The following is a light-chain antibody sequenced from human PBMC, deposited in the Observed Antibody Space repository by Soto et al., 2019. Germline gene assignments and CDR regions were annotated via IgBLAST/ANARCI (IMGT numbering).Light chain of an antibody. CDR1: HSIRSY. CDR3: QQYYIYPPA. CDR2: RAY. V-gene: IGKV1-5*03. Sequence: DIQMTQSPSKLSASVGDRVTITCRASHSIRSYLAWYQQIPGKAPKLLIHRAYYLESGVPSRFSGSGSETDFTLAIGSLQPEDSATYFCQQYYIYPPAFGPGTKVQIK. J-gene: IGKJ3*01.